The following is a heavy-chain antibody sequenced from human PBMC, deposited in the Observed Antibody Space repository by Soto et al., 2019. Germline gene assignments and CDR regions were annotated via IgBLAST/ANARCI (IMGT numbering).Heavy chain of an antibody. D-gene: IGHD3-10*01. Sequence: GGSLRLSCAASGFTISSRDNHAMSWVRQAPGKGPEWISTISSDGSNRHYADSVRGRFTISRDNVNDTLYLQMNNLRAEDSGLYYCTRGPRPISTGTGAYWGQGTQVTVSS. CDR3: TRGPRPISTGTGAY. V-gene: IGHV3-23*01. CDR2: ISSDGSNR. J-gene: IGHJ4*02. CDR1: GFTISSRDNHA.